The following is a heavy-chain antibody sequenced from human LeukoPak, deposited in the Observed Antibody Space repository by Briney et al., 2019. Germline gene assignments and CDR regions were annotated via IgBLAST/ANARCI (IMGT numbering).Heavy chain of an antibody. CDR2: INPNSGGT. CDR3: ARATVTTNWFDP. V-gene: IGHV1-2*02. CDR1: GYAFTGYY. D-gene: IGHD4-17*01. Sequence: ASVKVSCTASGYAFTGYYMHWVRQAPGQGLEWMGWINPNSGGTNYAQKFQGRVTMTRDTSISTAYMELSRLRSDDTAVYYCARATVTTNWFDPWGQGTLVTVSS. J-gene: IGHJ5*02.